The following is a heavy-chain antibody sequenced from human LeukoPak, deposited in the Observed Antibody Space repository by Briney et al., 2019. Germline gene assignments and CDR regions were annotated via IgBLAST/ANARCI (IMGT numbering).Heavy chain of an antibody. CDR1: RFTFSNYA. J-gene: IGHJ4*02. V-gene: IGHV3-23*01. Sequence: GGSLRLSCEASRFTFSNYAMSWVRQAPGKGLEWVSSISGSGDNTYYADSVKGRFTISRDNSKNTLSLQMNSLRADDTAIYYCAKVFFNSGSYDFWGQGTLVTVSS. D-gene: IGHD3-10*01. CDR3: AKVFFNSGSYDF. CDR2: ISGSGDNT.